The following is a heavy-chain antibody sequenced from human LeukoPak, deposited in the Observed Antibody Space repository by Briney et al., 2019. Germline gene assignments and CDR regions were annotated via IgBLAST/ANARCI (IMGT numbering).Heavy chain of an antibody. J-gene: IGHJ6*03. CDR1: GGSISSSSYY. D-gene: IGHD6-6*01. Sequence: SETLSLTCTVSGGSISSSSYYWGWIRQPPGKGLEWIGSVFYSGSTYYNPSLESRVTISVDTSKNQFSLKLSSVTAADTAVYYCARVSSSSDYYYMDVWGKGTTVTVSS. CDR2: VFYSGST. CDR3: ARVSSSSDYYYMDV. V-gene: IGHV4-39*07.